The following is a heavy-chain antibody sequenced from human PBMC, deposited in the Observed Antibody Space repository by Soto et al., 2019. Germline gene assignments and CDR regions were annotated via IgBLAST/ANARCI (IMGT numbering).Heavy chain of an antibody. CDR2: INEDGSEK. D-gene: IGHD6-13*01. Sequence: EVQLVESGGDLVQPGGSLRLSCAASGFTFSSYWMTWVRQAPGKGLEWVANINEDGSEKNSVDSVKGRFSISRDNAKNSLYLQMNSLRAEDTAVYYCARGGSWYGYWGQGTLVTVSS. V-gene: IGHV3-7*01. CDR3: ARGGSWYGY. CDR1: GFTFSSYW. J-gene: IGHJ4*02.